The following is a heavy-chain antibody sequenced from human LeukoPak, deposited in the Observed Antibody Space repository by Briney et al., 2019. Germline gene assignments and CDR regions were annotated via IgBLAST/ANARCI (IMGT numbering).Heavy chain of an antibody. J-gene: IGHJ3*02. Sequence: QAGGSLRLSCAASGFTFSSYEMNWVRQAPGKGLEWVAVISYDGSNRYYADSVKGRFTISRDNSKNTLYLQMNSLRVEDTAVYYCAKERYSYCRSTSCWDVFDIWGQGTMGTVSS. D-gene: IGHD2-2*01. CDR3: AKERYSYCRSTSCWDVFDI. CDR2: ISYDGSNR. CDR1: GFTFSSYE. V-gene: IGHV3-30*18.